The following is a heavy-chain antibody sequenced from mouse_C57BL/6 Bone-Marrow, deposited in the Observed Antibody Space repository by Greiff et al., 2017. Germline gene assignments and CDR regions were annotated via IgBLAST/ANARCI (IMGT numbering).Heavy chain of an antibody. CDR2: INPYNGGT. J-gene: IGHJ2*01. Sequence: EVQLQQSGPVLVKPGASVKMSCKASGYKFTDYYMNWVKQSHGKSLEWIGVINPYNGGTSYNQKFKGKATLTVDKSSSTAYMELNSLTSEDSAVYYCARGELGRGGFDYWGQGTTLTVSS. V-gene: IGHV1-19*01. CDR3: ARGELGRGGFDY. CDR1: GYKFTDYY. D-gene: IGHD4-1*01.